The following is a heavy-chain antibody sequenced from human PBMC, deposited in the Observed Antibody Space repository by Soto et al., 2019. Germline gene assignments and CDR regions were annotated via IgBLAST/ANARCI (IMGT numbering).Heavy chain of an antibody. Sequence: QVRLVESGGDLVKPGGSLRLSCVGSGFIFGDYSMGWIRQAPGKGLEWISYISLSGYVSFVADSVTVRFTFSRDNRKNTLYVQMNSLTAGDTAVYYCVRWWNGFDYWGQGTLVTVSS. CDR2: ISLSGYVS. J-gene: IGHJ4*02. CDR1: GFIFGDYS. V-gene: IGHV3-11*01. D-gene: IGHD1-1*01. CDR3: VRWWNGFDY.